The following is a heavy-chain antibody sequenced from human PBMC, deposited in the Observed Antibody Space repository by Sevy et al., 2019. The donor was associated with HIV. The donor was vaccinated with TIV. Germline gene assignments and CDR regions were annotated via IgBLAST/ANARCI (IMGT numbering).Heavy chain of an antibody. V-gene: IGHV3-7*03. CDR2: IKGEGSEK. CDR3: ARDCKSATGLWGLDV. CDR1: GFTFSHYW. Sequence: GGSLRLSCAASGFTFSHYWMTWVRQAPGKGPEWVANIKGEGSEKYYVDSVRGRFTISRDNAKNSLYLQINSLRGEDTALYYCARDCKSATGLWGLDVWGQGTTVTVSS. J-gene: IGHJ6*02.